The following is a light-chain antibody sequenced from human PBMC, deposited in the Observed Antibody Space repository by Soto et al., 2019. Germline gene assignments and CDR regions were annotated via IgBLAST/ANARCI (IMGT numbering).Light chain of an antibody. CDR1: NSDVGGYNY. Sequence: QSALTQPASVSGSPGQSITIFCTGTNSDVGGYNYVSWYHQHPGKAPKLIIYGVTNRPSGVSDRFSGSKSGYTASLTISGLRAEDEADYYCSSYTTNGAPVFGIGTKVTVL. V-gene: IGLV2-14*01. CDR3: SSYTTNGAPV. CDR2: GVT. J-gene: IGLJ1*01.